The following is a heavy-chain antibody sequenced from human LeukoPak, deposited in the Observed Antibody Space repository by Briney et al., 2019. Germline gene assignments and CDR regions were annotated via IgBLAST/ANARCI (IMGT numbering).Heavy chain of an antibody. CDR3: ARGRGSGSYSTPQNWFDP. J-gene: IGHJ5*02. CDR1: GGSFSSYY. V-gene: IGHV4-59*01. D-gene: IGHD3-10*01. CDR2: MYYSGST. Sequence: SETLSLICTVAGGSFSSYYWSWIRQPPGPGLEWIGYMYYSGSTNYNPSLKSRVTISVDTSKDQFSLKLSSVTAADTAVYYGARGRGSGSYSTPQNWFDPWGQGTLVTVSS.